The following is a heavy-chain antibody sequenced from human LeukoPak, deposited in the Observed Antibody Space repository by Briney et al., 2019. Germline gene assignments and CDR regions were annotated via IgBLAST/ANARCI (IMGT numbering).Heavy chain of an antibody. CDR1: GGSISSHS. Sequence: SETLSLTCTVSGGSISSHSWSWIRQPPGKGLEWIGNIYYGGSIKYNPSLKSRVTTSVDTSKNQFSLKLSSVTAADTAVYYCARDQNYDSSGSFGMDVWGQGTTVTASS. V-gene: IGHV4-59*11. CDR2: IYYGGSI. J-gene: IGHJ6*02. CDR3: ARDQNYDSSGSFGMDV. D-gene: IGHD3-22*01.